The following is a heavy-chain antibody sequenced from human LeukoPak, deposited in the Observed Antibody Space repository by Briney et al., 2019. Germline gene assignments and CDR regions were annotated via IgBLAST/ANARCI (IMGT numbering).Heavy chain of an antibody. Sequence: GGSLRLSCAASGFTFSSYAMSWVRQAPGKGLEWVSAISGSGGSTYYADSVKGRFTISRDNAKNSLYLQMNSLRAEDTAIYYCARRYCSSTSCTMDVWGKGTTVTVSS. CDR2: ISGSGGST. V-gene: IGHV3-23*01. J-gene: IGHJ6*04. CDR1: GFTFSSYA. CDR3: ARRYCSSTSCTMDV. D-gene: IGHD2-2*01.